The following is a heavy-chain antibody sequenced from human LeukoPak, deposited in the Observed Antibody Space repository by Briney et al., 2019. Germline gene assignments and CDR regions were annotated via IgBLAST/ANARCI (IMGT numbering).Heavy chain of an antibody. CDR3: ARPYRYGGYVDY. V-gene: IGHV3-53*01. J-gene: IGHJ4*02. CDR1: GFTVSSNY. Sequence: GGSLRLSCAASGFTVSSNYMSWVRQAPGKGLEWVSVIYSGGSTYYTDSVKGRFTISRDNSKNTLYLQMNSLRAEDTAVYYCARPYRYGGYVDYWGQGTLVTVSS. D-gene: IGHD5-18*01. CDR2: IYSGGST.